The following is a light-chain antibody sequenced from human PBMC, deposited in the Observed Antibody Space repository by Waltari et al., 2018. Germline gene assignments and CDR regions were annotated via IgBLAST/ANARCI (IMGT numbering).Light chain of an antibody. Sequence: ETLMPQSPATLALTLGERPTLSCRASQNVERLLAWYQQRPGQAPRLLISGAYTRAPGVPARFSGSGSGTEFTLTITSLQPEDFAHYFCQQYNNWPRTFGPGTRVEL. CDR1: QNVERL. V-gene: IGKV3-15*01. J-gene: IGKJ1*01. CDR2: GAY. CDR3: QQYNNWPRT.